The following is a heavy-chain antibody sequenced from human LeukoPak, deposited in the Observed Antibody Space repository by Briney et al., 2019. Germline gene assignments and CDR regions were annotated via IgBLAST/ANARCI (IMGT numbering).Heavy chain of an antibody. CDR1: GGTFSSYA. D-gene: IGHD1-1*01. V-gene: IGHV1-69*13. J-gene: IGHJ6*03. CDR3: ARDPAFRNWNDDYYYYMDV. Sequence: ASVKVSCKASGGTFSSYAISWVRQAPGQGLEWMGGIIPIFGTANYAQKFQGRVTITADESTSTAYMELSSLRSEDTAVYYCARDPAFRNWNDDYYYYMDVWGKGTAVTVSS. CDR2: IIPIFGTA.